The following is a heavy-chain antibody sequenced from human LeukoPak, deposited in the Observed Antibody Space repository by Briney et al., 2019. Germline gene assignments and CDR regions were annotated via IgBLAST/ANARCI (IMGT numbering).Heavy chain of an antibody. D-gene: IGHD6-19*01. V-gene: IGHV1-8*01. J-gene: IGHJ6*03. CDR1: GYTFTSYD. CDR3: ARGVSSGWSYYYYYYMDV. Sequence: ASVKVSCKASGYTFTSYDINWVRQATGQGLEWMGWMNPNSGNTGYAQKFQGRVTMTRNTSISTAYMELSSLRSDDTAVYYCARGVSSGWSYYYYYYMDVWGKGTTVTVSS. CDR2: MNPNSGNT.